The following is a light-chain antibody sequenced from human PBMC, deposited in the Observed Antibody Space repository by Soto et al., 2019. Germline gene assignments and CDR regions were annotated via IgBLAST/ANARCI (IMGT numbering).Light chain of an antibody. J-gene: IGKJ1*01. CDR2: GAS. CDR3: QQYNNWWT. Sequence: EIVMTQSPATLSVSPGERATLSCRASQSVSNNLAWYQKKPGQAPRLLIYGASTRATGIPARFSGSGSGTELTLTISSLQSEDFAFYYCQQYNNWWTFCQGTRVDIK. CDR1: QSVSNN. V-gene: IGKV3-15*01.